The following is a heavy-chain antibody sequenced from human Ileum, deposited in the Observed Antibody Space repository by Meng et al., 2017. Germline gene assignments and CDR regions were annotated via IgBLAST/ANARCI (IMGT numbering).Heavy chain of an antibody. CDR1: GDSVSSNTAA. D-gene: IGHD6-13*01. Sequence: SCAISGDSVSSNTAAWSSIRQSPSRGLEWLGRTYYRSKWYYDYAVSVKSRIVINPDTSKNQFSLQLNSVTPEDTAVYYCARGSYASTWQWGQGTLVPSPQ. J-gene: IGHJ4*02. V-gene: IGHV6-1*01. CDR2: TYYRSKWYY. CDR3: ARGSYASTWQ.